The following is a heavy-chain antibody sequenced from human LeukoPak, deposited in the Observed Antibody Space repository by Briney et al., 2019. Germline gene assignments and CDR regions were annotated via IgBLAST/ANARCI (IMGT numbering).Heavy chain of an antibody. J-gene: IGHJ5*02. D-gene: IGHD3-16*01. CDR3: ARDNYGGVTKFDP. V-gene: IGHV4-59*01. Sequence: TPSETLSLTCAVSGGSINNYFWSWTRQPPGKGLEWIGYISYSGSTNYNPSLRSRVTISVDTSKNQFSLKLNSVTTADTAVYYCARDNYGGVTKFDPWGQGALVTVSS. CDR2: ISYSGST. CDR1: GGSINNYF.